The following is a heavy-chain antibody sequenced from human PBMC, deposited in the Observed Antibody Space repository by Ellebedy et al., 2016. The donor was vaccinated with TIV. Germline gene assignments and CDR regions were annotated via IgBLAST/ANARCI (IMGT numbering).Heavy chain of an antibody. Sequence: PGGSLRLSCAASGLTFSRDDLHWVRQAPGKGLEWVAFIRYDESNKWYADSVKGRFTISRDHSKNTVYLQMNSLRVEDTAIYLCAGCGGRCYWGQGTLVTVSS. V-gene: IGHV3-30*02. J-gene: IGHJ4*02. CDR2: IRYDESNK. D-gene: IGHD2-15*01. CDR3: AGCGGRCY. CDR1: GLTFSRDD.